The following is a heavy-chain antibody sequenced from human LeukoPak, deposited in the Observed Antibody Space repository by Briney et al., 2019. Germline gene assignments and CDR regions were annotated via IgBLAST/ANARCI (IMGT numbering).Heavy chain of an antibody. CDR1: GFTFSGYA. D-gene: IGHD3-10*01. V-gene: IGHV3-23*01. J-gene: IGHJ4*02. CDR2: ISNTGGST. CDR3: AKRASGSGTSLYYFDY. Sequence: GGSLRLSCAASGFTFSGYAMSWVRQAPGKGLEWVSVISNTGGSTFYADSVKGRFTISRDNSKNTLYLQMNSLRAEDTAVYYCAKRASGSGTSLYYFDYWGQGTLVTVSS.